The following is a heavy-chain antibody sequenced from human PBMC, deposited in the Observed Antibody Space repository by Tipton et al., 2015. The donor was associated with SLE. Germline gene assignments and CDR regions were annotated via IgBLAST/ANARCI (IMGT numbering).Heavy chain of an antibody. J-gene: IGHJ4*02. CDR2: VYYSGNT. CDR1: GGSISSSSYY. Sequence: TLSLTCTVSGGSISSSSYYWGWIRQPPGKGLEWIGSVYYSGNTYYNPSLKSRVTISVDTSKNQFSLKLSSVTAADTAVYYCARGVAATGGVDYWGQGTLVTVSS. CDR3: ARGVAATGGVDY. D-gene: IGHD6-13*01. V-gene: IGHV4-39*07.